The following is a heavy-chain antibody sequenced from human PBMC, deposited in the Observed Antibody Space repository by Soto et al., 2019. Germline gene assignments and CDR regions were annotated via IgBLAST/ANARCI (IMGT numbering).Heavy chain of an antibody. V-gene: IGHV4-4*07. CDR2: IYARGST. J-gene: IGHJ6*02. CDR3: AGIGEDIYYGMDV. Sequence: PSETLSLTCTVSGGSISRYYWSWIRQTAGKGLEWIGRIYARGSTSYNPSLKSRVTILVDTSTNQFSLKLSSVTAADTAVYYCAGIGEDIYYGMDVWGQGTTVTVSS. D-gene: IGHD2-15*01. CDR1: GGSISRYY.